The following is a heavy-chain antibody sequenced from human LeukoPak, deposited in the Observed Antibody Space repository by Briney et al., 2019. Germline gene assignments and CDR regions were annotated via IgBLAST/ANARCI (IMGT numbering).Heavy chain of an antibody. D-gene: IGHD1-1*01. J-gene: IGHJ6*02. CDR2: ISGSGGST. Sequence: GGFLRLSCAASGFTFSSYAMSWVRQAPGKGLEWVSAISGSGGSTYYADSVKGRFTISRDNSKNTLYLQMNSLRAEDTAVYYCAKDGPVNDYYYYGMDVWGQGTTVTVSS. V-gene: IGHV3-23*01. CDR3: AKDGPVNDYYYYGMDV. CDR1: GFTFSSYA.